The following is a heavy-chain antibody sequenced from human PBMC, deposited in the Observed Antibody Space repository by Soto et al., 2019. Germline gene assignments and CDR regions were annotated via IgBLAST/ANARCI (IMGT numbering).Heavy chain of an antibody. Sequence: SGPTLVNPTETLTLTCTVSGFSLTDGRLGVAWIRQSPGKALEWLAHIFSNDEKFYSSPLKTRLTISKETSRTQVVLTMTNMDPADTATYFRSRVSRGYNWTHFDYWGQGTLVTVSS. CDR3: SRVSRGYNWTHFDY. CDR2: IFSNDEK. V-gene: IGHV2-26*02. D-gene: IGHD1-1*01. CDR1: GFSLTDGRLG. J-gene: IGHJ4*02.